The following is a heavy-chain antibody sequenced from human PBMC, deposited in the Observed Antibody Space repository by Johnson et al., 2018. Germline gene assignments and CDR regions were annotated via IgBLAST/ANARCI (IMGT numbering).Heavy chain of an antibody. CDR1: GFTFSIYS. CDR2: ISTSSSTI. CDR3: ARDKSALGYYYYYGMDG. Sequence: VRLVQAGGGLVEPGGSLRLCCAASGFTFSIYSMNWVRPAPGKGLEWVSYISTSSSTIYYADSVKGRFTISRDNAKNSLYLQMKSLRDEDTAVYYGARDKSALGYYYYYGMDGWGQGTTVTVSS. V-gene: IGHV3-48*02. J-gene: IGHJ6*02.